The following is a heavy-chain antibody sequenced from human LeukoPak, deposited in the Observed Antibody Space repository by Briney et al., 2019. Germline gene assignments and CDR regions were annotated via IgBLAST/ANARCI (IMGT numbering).Heavy chain of an antibody. CDR3: ARTQINMIRGVIITGYMDV. CDR1: GGSISSGSYY. J-gene: IGHJ6*03. V-gene: IGHV4-61*02. CDR2: IYIRGTT. Sequence: PSETLSLTCTVSGGSISSGSYYWSWIRQPAGKGLEWIRRIYIRGTTNYNPSLKSRVTISVDTSKNQFSLNLTSVTAADTAVYLCARTQINMIRGVIITGYMDVWGKGTTVTISS. D-gene: IGHD3-10*01.